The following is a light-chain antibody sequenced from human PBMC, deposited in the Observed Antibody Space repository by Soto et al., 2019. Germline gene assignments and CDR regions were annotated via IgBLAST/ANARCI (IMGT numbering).Light chain of an antibody. V-gene: IGLV4-69*01. Sequence: QPVLTQSPSASASLGASVKLTCTLSSGHSSYAIAWHQQQPEKGPRYLMKLNSDGSHNKGDGIPDRFSGSSSGAERYLTISSLQSMDEADYYCQTWGTGIQVFGGGTKLTVL. CDR1: SGHSSYA. J-gene: IGLJ2*01. CDR2: LNSDGSH. CDR3: QTWGTGIQV.